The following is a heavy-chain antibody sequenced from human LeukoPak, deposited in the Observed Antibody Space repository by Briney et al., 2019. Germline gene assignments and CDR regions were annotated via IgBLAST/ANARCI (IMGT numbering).Heavy chain of an antibody. J-gene: IGHJ5*02. V-gene: IGHV1-18*01. D-gene: IGHD1-14*01. CDR3: ARAPRKAWFDP. Sequence: GASVKVSCKASGYTFTSYDINWVRQAPGQGLEWMGWISAYNGNTNYAQKLQGRVTMTTDTSTSTAYMELRSLRSDDTAVYYCARAPRKAWFDPWGQGTLVTVSS. CDR2: ISAYNGNT. CDR1: GYTFTSYD.